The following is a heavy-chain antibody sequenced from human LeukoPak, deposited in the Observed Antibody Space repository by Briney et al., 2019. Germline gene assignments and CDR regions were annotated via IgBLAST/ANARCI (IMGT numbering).Heavy chain of an antibody. Sequence: GGSLRLSCAASGFTFSSYAMSWVRQAPGKGLEWVSAISGSGGSTYYADSVKGRFTISRDNAKNTLYLQMNSLRAEDTAVYYRAKSRSPGFDYWGQGTLVTVSS. CDR2: ISGSGGST. D-gene: IGHD1-14*01. CDR1: GFTFSSYA. CDR3: AKSRSPGFDY. V-gene: IGHV3-23*01. J-gene: IGHJ4*02.